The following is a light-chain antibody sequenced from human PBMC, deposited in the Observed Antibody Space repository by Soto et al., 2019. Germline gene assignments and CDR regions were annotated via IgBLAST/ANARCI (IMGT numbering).Light chain of an antibody. CDR2: DVS. CDR1: SSDVGSYNY. V-gene: IGLV2-11*01. CDR3: CTFTSTFVV. Sequence: QSALTQPRSVSGSPGQSVTISCTGTSSDVGSYNYVSWYQQHPGKAPKLMIYDVSKRPSGVPDRFAGSKSGNTASLTISGLQAEDEADYYCCTFTSTFVVFGGGTKLTVL. J-gene: IGLJ2*01.